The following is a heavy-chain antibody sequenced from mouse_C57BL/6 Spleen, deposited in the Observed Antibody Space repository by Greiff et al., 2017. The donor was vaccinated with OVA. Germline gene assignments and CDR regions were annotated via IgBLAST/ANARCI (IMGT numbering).Heavy chain of an antibody. CDR1: GYTFTSYW. CDR2: IDPNRGGT. V-gene: IGHV1-72*01. D-gene: IGHD1-1*01. J-gene: IGHJ4*01. Sequence: QVQLQQPGAELVKPGASVKLSCKASGYTFTSYWMHWVKQRPGRGLEWIGRIDPNRGGTKYNEKFKSKATLTVDKPSSTAYMQLSSLTSEDSAVYYCARWTHYYGSLYYAMDYWGQGTSVTVSS. CDR3: ARWTHYYGSLYYAMDY.